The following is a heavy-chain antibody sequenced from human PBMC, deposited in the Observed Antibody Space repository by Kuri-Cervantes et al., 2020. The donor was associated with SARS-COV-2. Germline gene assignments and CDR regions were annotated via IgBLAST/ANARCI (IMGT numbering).Heavy chain of an antibody. J-gene: IGHJ4*02. V-gene: IGHV4-59*12. CDR1: GVSITSYY. D-gene: IGHD3-10*01. CDR2: THHTGSAGT. CDR3: ARCVGWKVWFGESPFDY. Sequence: GSLRLSCSVSGVSITSYYWNWVRQAPGKGLEWIGFTHHTGSAGTNYNPSLKSRVTMSVDTSRSQFSLKLSSVTAADTAVYYCARCVGWKVWFGESPFDYWGQGTLVTVSS.